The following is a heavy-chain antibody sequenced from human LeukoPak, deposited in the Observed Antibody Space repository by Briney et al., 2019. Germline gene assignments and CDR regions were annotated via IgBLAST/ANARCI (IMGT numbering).Heavy chain of an antibody. CDR2: INTDGSST. Sequence: PGGSLRLSCAASGFTFSSYWMHWVRQAPGKGLVWVSRINTDGSSTSYADSVKGRFTISRDNAKNTLYLQMNSLRAEDTAVYYCARGIAVAGRYYYAMDVWGKGTTVTVSS. V-gene: IGHV3-74*01. J-gene: IGHJ6*04. D-gene: IGHD6-19*01. CDR1: GFTFSSYW. CDR3: ARGIAVAGRYYYAMDV.